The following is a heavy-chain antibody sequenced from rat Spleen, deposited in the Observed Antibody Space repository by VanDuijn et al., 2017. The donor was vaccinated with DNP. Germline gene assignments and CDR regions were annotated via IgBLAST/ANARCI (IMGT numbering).Heavy chain of an antibody. Sequence: EVQLVESGGGLVQPGRSLKLSCAASGFTFSDYYMAWVRQAPTKGLEWVAYIGSHVYAPYYGDSVKGRFTISRDNAKNTLYLHMDSLRSEDTATYYCATQAPIYNNEQFHFDYWGQGVMVTVSS. CDR1: GFTFSDYY. J-gene: IGHJ2*01. V-gene: IGHV5-20*01. CDR3: ATQAPIYNNEQFHFDY. D-gene: IGHD1-10*01. CDR2: IGSHVYAP.